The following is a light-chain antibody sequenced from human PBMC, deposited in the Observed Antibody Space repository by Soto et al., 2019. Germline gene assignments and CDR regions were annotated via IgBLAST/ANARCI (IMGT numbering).Light chain of an antibody. Sequence: AIQMTQSPSSLSASVRDRVTITCRASQGIRNDLGWYQQKPGKAPKLLIYAASSLQSGVPSRFSGSGSGTDFTLTISSLQPEDFATYYCLQDYNYTHTFGGXTKVDIK. CDR1: QGIRND. CDR2: AAS. V-gene: IGKV1-6*01. CDR3: LQDYNYTHT. J-gene: IGKJ4*01.